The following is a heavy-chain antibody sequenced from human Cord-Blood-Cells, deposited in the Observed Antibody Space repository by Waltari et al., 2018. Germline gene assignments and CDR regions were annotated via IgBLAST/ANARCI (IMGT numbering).Heavy chain of an antibody. V-gene: IGHV3-48*03. CDR3: ARDGVLLWFGELFDY. Sequence: EVQLVESGGGLVQPGGSLRLSCAASGFTFSSYEMNWVRQAPGKGLEWVSYISSSGSTIYYADSVKGRFNISRDNAKNSLYLQMNSLRAEDTAVYYCARDGVLLWFGELFDYWGQGTLVTVSS. CDR1: GFTFSSYE. D-gene: IGHD3-10*01. J-gene: IGHJ4*02. CDR2: ISSSGSTI.